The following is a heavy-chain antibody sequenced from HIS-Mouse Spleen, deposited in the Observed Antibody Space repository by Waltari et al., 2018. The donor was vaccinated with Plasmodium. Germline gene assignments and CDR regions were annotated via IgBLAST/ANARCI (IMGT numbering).Heavy chain of an antibody. CDR1: GFTFSSYG. V-gene: IGHV3-30*03. Sequence: QVQLVESGGGVVQPGRSLRLSCAASGFTFSSYGIHWVRQAPGKGLEWVAFISYDGSNKYYADSVKGRFTISRDNSKNTLYLQMNSLRAEDTAVYYCATSGLTGGTYYFDYWGQGTLVTVSS. J-gene: IGHJ4*02. CDR2: ISYDGSNK. CDR3: ATSGLTGGTYYFDY. D-gene: IGHD7-27*01.